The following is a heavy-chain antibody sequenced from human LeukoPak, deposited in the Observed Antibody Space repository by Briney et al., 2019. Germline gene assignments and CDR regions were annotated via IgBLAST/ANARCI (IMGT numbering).Heavy chain of an antibody. CDR2: INPSGGST. J-gene: IGHJ4*02. Sequence: ASVRVSCKASGYTFTSYYMHWVRQAPGQGLEWMGIINPSGGSTSYAQKFQGRVTMTRDTSTSTVYMELSSLRSEDTAVYYCARDRTAMVTSDYWGQGTLVTVSS. CDR3: ARDRTAMVTSDY. V-gene: IGHV1-46*01. CDR1: GYTFTSYY. D-gene: IGHD5-18*01.